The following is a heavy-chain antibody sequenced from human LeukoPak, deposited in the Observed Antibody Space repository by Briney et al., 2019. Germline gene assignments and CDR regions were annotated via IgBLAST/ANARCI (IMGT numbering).Heavy chain of an antibody. V-gene: IGHV1-8*03. CDR3: ARGEWAYYYDSSGYLIDY. CDR1: GYTFTSYD. J-gene: IGHJ4*02. Sequence: ASVKVSCKASGYTFTSYDINWVRQATGQGLEWMGWMNPNSGNTGYAQKFQGRVTITRNTSISTAYMELSSLRSEDTAAYYCARGEWAYYYDSSGYLIDYWGQGTLVTVSS. D-gene: IGHD3-22*01. CDR2: MNPNSGNT.